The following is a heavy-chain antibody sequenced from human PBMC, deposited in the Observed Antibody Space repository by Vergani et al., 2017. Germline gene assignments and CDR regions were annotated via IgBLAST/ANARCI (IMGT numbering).Heavy chain of an antibody. CDR2: IKQDGSEK. D-gene: IGHD2-2*01. Sequence: EVQLVESGGGLVQPGGSLRLSCAASGFTFSSYWMSWVRQAPGKGLEWVANIKQDGSEKYYVDSVKGRFTISRDNAKNSLYLQMNSLRAEDTAVYYCARGIRVPATMIDYWGQGTLVTVSS. V-gene: IGHV3-7*01. CDR1: GFTFSSYW. J-gene: IGHJ4*02. CDR3: ARGIRVPATMIDY.